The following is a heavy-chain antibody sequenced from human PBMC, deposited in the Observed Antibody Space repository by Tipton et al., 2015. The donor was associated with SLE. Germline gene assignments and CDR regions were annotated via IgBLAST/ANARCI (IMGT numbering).Heavy chain of an antibody. V-gene: IGHV3-74*01. Sequence: SLRLSCAASGFTFGNYAMSWVRQAPGKGLEWVSRINPESTTIDYADPVKGRSTISRDNSRNTVYLQIDSLRVEDTGVYYCTRDFESGASGFWGQGILVTVSS. J-gene: IGHJ4*02. CDR1: GFTFGNYA. D-gene: IGHD7-27*01. CDR3: TRDFESGASGF. CDR2: INPESTTI.